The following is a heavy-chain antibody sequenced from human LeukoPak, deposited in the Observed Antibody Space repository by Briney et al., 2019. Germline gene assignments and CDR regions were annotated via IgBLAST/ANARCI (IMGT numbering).Heavy chain of an antibody. D-gene: IGHD3-16*02. V-gene: IGHV3-33*01. J-gene: IGHJ4*02. CDR2: IWYDGSNK. CDR3: ARESRAGYDYVWESYRYTGLDY. Sequence: PGGSLRLSCAASGFTFSSYGMHWVRQAPGKGLEWVAVIWYDGSNKYYVDSVKGRFTISRDNSKKTLYLQMNSLRAEDTAVYYCARESRAGYDYVWESYRYTGLDYWGQGTLVTVSS. CDR1: GFTFSSYG.